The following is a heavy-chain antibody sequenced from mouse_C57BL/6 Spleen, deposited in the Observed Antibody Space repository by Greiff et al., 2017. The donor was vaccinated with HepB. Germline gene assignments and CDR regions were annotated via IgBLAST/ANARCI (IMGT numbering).Heavy chain of an antibody. J-gene: IGHJ3*01. CDR1: GFNINNTY. CDR3: ARDYYGSSYWFAY. V-gene: IGHV14-3*01. Sequence: VQLQQSVAELVRPGASVKLSCTASGFNINNTYMHWVKQRPEQGLEWIGRIDPANGNTKYAPKFQGKATITADTSSNTAYLQLSSLTSEDTAIYYCARDYYGSSYWFAYWGQGTLVTVSA. D-gene: IGHD1-1*01. CDR2: IDPANGNT.